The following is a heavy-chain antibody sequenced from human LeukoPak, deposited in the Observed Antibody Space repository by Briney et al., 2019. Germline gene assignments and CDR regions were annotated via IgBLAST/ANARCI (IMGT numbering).Heavy chain of an antibody. D-gene: IGHD6-13*01. V-gene: IGHV1-8*03. CDR3: ARVRSGIAADY. J-gene: IGHJ4*02. CDR1: GYTFTSYD. CDR2: MNPNRGNT. Sequence: GASVKVSCKASGYTFTSYDINWVRQATGQGLEWMGWMNPNRGNTGYAQKFQGRFTITRNISITRAYRELSSLRSEDTAVYYCARVRSGIAADYWGQGTLVTVSS.